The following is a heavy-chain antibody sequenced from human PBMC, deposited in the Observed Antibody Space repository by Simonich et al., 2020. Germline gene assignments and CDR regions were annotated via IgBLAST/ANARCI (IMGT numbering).Heavy chain of an antibody. Sequence: GGGLVHPGGSLRLSCAASGFTFSSYAMSWVRQAPERGLECGSPISGSGGSKYYADSVKGRFTISRDNSKNTLNVQLNSLRAEDKAVYYCAKDLGERITMIVVVIDAFDIWGQGTMVTVSS. CDR3: AKDLGERITMIVVVIDAFDI. D-gene: IGHD3-22*01. J-gene: IGHJ3*02. CDR1: GFTFSSYA. V-gene: IGHV3-23*01. CDR2: ISGSGGSK.